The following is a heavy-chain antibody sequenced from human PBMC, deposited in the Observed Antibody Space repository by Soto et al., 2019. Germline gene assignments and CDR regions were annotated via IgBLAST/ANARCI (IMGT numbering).Heavy chain of an antibody. CDR1: GYTFTSYG. CDR2: ITAGNDNT. CDR3: ARRQTANAFDF. J-gene: IGHJ4*02. Sequence: ASVKVSCKASGYTFTSYGLHWVRQAPGQGLEWMGWITAGNDNTNYSQKFQGRAILTIDTSTSTGYMELRSLRSDDPAVYYCARRQTANAFDFWGQGTMVTVSS. V-gene: IGHV1-18*04.